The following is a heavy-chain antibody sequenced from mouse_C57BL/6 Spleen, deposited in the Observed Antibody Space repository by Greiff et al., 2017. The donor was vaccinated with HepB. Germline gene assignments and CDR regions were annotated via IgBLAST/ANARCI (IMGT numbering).Heavy chain of an antibody. Sequence: VQLQQSGAELARPGASVKLSCKASGYTFTSYGISWVKQRPGQGLEWIGEIYPRSGNTYYNEKFKGKATLTADKSSSTAYMELRSLTSEDSAVYFCARYSNDWFAYWGQGTLVTVSA. CDR3: ARYSNDWFAY. V-gene: IGHV1-81*01. CDR2: IYPRSGNT. CDR1: GYTFTSYG. D-gene: IGHD2-5*01. J-gene: IGHJ3*01.